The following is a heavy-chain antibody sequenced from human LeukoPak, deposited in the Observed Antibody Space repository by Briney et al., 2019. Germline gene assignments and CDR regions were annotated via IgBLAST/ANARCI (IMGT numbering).Heavy chain of an antibody. Sequence: SETLSLTCAVYGGSFSGYYWSWIRQPPGKGLEWIGEINHSGSTNYNPSLKSRVTISVDTSKNQFSLKLSSVPAADTAVYYCARAVITNYYYYYYMDVWGKGTTITVSS. D-gene: IGHD4-11*01. CDR1: GGSFSGYY. V-gene: IGHV4-34*01. CDR2: INHSGST. CDR3: ARAVITNYYYYYYMDV. J-gene: IGHJ6*03.